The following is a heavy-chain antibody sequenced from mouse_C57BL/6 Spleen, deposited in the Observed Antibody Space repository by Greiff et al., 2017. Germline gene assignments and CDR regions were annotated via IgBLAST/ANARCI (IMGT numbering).Heavy chain of an antibody. Sequence: EVHLVESEGGLVQPGSSMKLSCTASGFTFSDYYMAWVRQVPEKGLEWVANINYDGSSTYYLDSLKSRFIISRDNAKNILYLQMRSLKSEDTATYDCARKGDYGSSLWYFDVWGTGTTVTVAS. CDR1: GFTFSDYY. CDR3: ARKGDYGSSLWYFDV. D-gene: IGHD1-1*01. J-gene: IGHJ1*03. CDR2: INYDGSST. V-gene: IGHV5-16*01.